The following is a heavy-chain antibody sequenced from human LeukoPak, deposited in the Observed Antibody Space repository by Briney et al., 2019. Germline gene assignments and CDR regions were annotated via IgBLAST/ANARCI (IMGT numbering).Heavy chain of an antibody. J-gene: IGHJ3*02. CDR1: GFTFSNYG. CDR2: IWFDGIRK. CDR3: ARDLEDSSPFGAFDM. D-gene: IGHD3-22*01. V-gene: IGHV3-33*01. Sequence: PGGSLRLSCAASGFTFSNYGMHWVRQVPGKGLEWVAAIWFDGIRKYYADSVKGRLTIPRDNSKNTLYLQMNSLRAEDTAVYYCARDLEDSSPFGAFDMWGQGTMVTVSS.